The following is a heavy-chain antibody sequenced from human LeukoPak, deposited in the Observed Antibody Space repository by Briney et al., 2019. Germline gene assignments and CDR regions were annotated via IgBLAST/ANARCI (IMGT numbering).Heavy chain of an antibody. CDR2: ISAYNGNT. D-gene: IGHD3-22*01. CDR3: VRRDSSGYGDAFDI. CDR1: GYTFTSYG. Sequence: GASVKVSCKASGYTFTSYGISWVRQAPGQGLEWMGWISAYNGNTNYAQNLQGRVTMTTDTSTSTAYMELRSLRSDDTAVYYCVRRDSSGYGDAFDIWGQGTMVTVSS. J-gene: IGHJ3*02. V-gene: IGHV1-18*01.